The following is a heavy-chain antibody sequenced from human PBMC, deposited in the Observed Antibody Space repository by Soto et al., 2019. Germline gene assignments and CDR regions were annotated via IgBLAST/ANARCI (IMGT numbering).Heavy chain of an antibody. D-gene: IGHD3-3*01. CDR2: IKQDGSEK. V-gene: IGHV3-7*01. CDR1: GFTFSSYW. Sequence: EVQLVESGGGLVQPGGSLRLSCAASGFTFSSYWMSWVRQAPGKGLEWVANIKQDGSEKYYVDSVKGRFTISRDNAKNSLYLQMNSLRAEDTAVYYCARWTDDFWSGYYTDYYYYYYMDVWGKGTTVTVSS. CDR3: ARWTDDFWSGYYTDYYYYYYMDV. J-gene: IGHJ6*03.